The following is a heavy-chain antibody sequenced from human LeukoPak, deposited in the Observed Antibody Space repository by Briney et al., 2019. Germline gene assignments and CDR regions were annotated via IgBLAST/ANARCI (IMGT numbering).Heavy chain of an antibody. CDR3: AKDPHSSSWYYFDS. CDR1: GFTFSNAW. Sequence: GGSLRLSCAASGFTFSNAWMSWVRQAPGKGLEWVGRIKSKTDGGTTDYAAPVKGRFTISRDNSKNTLYLQMNSLRAEDTAFYYCAKDPHSSSWYYFDSWGQGTLVTVSS. CDR2: IKSKTDGGTT. J-gene: IGHJ4*02. D-gene: IGHD6-13*01. V-gene: IGHV3-15*01.